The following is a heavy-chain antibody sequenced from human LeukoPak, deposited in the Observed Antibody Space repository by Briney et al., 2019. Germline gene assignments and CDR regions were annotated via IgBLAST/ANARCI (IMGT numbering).Heavy chain of an antibody. D-gene: IGHD2/OR15-2a*01. CDR2: INPNSGGT. CDR1: GYTFTGYY. Sequence: GASVKVSCKASGYTFTGYYMHWVRQAPGQGLEWMGWINPNSGGTNYAQKFQGRVTMTRDTSISTAYMELSRLRSDDTAVYYCARSFHGKGYYFDYWGQGTLVTVSS. CDR3: ARSFHGKGYYFDY. J-gene: IGHJ4*02. V-gene: IGHV1-2*02.